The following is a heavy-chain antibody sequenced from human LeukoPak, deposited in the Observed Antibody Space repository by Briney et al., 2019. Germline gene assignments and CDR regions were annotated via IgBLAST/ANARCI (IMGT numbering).Heavy chain of an antibody. CDR1: GFTFSSYW. V-gene: IGHV3-7*01. CDR2: IKQDGSEK. J-gene: IGHJ4*02. CDR3: ARDAPYYDSSVFDY. Sequence: GGSLRLSCAACGFTFSSYWMSWVRQAPGKGMEWVANIKQDGSEKYYVDSVKGRFTISRDNAKNSLYLQMNSLRAEDTAVYYCARDAPYYDSSVFDYWGQGTLVTVSS. D-gene: IGHD3-22*01.